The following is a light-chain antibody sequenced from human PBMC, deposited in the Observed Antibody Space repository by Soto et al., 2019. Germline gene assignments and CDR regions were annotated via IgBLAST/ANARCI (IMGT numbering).Light chain of an antibody. J-gene: IGLJ3*02. CDR3: SSYAGSDQWV. V-gene: IGLV2-8*01. CDR1: SSDVGGYNF. CDR2: EVS. Sequence: QSVLTQPPSASGSPGQSVTISCTGTSSDVGGYNFVSWYQQYPGKAPKLMIYEVSKRPSGVPDRFSGSKSGNTASLTVSGLQAEDEAVYFCSSYAGSDQWVFGGGTQLTVL.